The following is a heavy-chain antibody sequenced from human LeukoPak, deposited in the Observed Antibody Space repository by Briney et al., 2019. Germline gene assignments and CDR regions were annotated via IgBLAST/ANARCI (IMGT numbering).Heavy chain of an antibody. CDR2: ISTSSSYI. D-gene: IGHD6-13*01. CDR1: AFTFSSYS. J-gene: IGHJ4*02. CDR3: ASGRTAGYY. Sequence: GGSLRLSCAASAFTFSSYSMNWVRQAPGKGLEWVSFISTSSSYIHYADSVKGRFTISRDNAKNSLYLQMNSLRAEDTAVYYCASGRTAGYYWGQGTLVTVSS. V-gene: IGHV3-21*04.